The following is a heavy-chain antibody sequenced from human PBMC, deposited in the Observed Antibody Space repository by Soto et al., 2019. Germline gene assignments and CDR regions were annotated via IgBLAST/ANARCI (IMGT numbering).Heavy chain of an antibody. CDR3: ARVLVSWVVRPRTNWFDP. Sequence: SVKVSCKASGGTFSSYSISWVRQAPGQGLEWMGGIIPIFGTANYAQKFQGRVTITADESTSTAYMELSSLRSEDTAVYYCARVLVSWVVRPRTNWFDPWGQGTLVNVSS. CDR1: GGTFSSYS. V-gene: IGHV1-69*13. D-gene: IGHD6-19*01. J-gene: IGHJ5*02. CDR2: IIPIFGTA.